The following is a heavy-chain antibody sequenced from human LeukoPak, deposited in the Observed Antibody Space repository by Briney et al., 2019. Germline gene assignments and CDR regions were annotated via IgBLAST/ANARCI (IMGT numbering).Heavy chain of an antibody. D-gene: IGHD3-10*01. CDR2: IKSKTDGGTT. CDR1: GFTFSNAW. CDR3: TTQRSRITMVRGVIRSDH. V-gene: IGHV3-15*01. Sequence: GGSLRLSCAGTGFTFSNAWMSWVRQAPGKGLEWVGRIKSKTDGGTTDYAAPVKGRFTISRDDSKNTLYLQMNSLKTEDTAVYYCTTQRSRITMVRGVIRSDHWGQGTLVTVSS. J-gene: IGHJ4*02.